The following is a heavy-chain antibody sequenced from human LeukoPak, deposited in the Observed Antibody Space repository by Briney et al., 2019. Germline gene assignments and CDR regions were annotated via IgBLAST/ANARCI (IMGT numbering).Heavy chain of an antibody. V-gene: IGHV4-4*07. CDR1: GGSISSYY. J-gene: IGHJ6*03. CDR2: IYTSGST. CDR3: ARVPATYYYYYMDV. Sequence: SETLSLTCTVSGGSISSYYWSWIRQPAGKGLEWIGRIYTSGSTNYNPSLKSRVTMSVDTSKNQFSLKLSSVTAADTAVYYCARVPATYYYYYMDVWGKGTTVTVSS. D-gene: IGHD5-12*01.